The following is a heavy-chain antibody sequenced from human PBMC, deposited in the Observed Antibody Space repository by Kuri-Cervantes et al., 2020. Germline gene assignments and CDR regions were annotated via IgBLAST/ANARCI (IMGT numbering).Heavy chain of an antibody. CDR2: IYYSGST. CDR3: ARGVAARFWFDP. J-gene: IGHJ5*02. V-gene: IGHV4-39*07. Sequence: GSLRLSCTVSGGSISSSSYYRGWIRQPPGKGLEWIGSIYYSGSTYYNPSLKSRVTISVDTSKNQFSLKLSSVTASDTAVYYCARGVAARFWFDPWGQGTLVTVSS. D-gene: IGHD6-6*01. CDR1: GGSISSSSYY.